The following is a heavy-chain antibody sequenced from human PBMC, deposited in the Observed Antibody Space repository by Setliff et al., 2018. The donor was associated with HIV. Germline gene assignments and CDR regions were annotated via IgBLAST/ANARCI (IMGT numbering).Heavy chain of an antibody. D-gene: IGHD3-3*01. CDR3: VKDVVKFWSGSGALDF. V-gene: IGHV4-59*11. Sequence: TSETLSLTCTVSGDSITGHYWNWIRQPPGKGLEWIGYIFYTGSTNYNPSLKSRFNILRDDSKKTVDLQMNSLRADDTAVYYCVKDVVKFWSGSGALDFWGPGTLVTVPQ. CDR1: GDSITGHY. J-gene: IGHJ4*02. CDR2: IFYTGST.